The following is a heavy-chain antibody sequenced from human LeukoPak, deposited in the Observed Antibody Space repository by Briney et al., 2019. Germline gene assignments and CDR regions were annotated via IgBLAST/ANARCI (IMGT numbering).Heavy chain of an antibody. V-gene: IGHV4-34*01. CDR3: ARGPEGIAAAGRDY. Sequence: SETLSLTCAVYGGSFSGYYRSWIRQPPGKGLEWIGEINHSGSTNYNPSLKSRVTISVDTSKNQFSLKLSSVTAADTAVYYCARGPEGIAAAGRDYWGQGTLVTVSS. CDR2: INHSGST. CDR1: GGSFSGYY. D-gene: IGHD6-13*01. J-gene: IGHJ4*02.